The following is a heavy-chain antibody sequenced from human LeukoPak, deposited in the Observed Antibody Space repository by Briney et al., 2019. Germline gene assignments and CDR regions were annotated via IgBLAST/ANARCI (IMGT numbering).Heavy chain of an antibody. V-gene: IGHV3-23*01. CDR1: GFTFNNYA. J-gene: IGHJ4*02. Sequence: GGSLRLSCTASGFTFNNYAMAWVRQAPGKGLEWVSAITGSGANTDYADSVKGRFTISRDNSKNTIYLQMNSLRAEDTAVYYCAKRSSTSSGYFDLWGRGTLVTVSS. CDR2: ITGSGANT. CDR3: AKRSSTSSGYFDL. D-gene: IGHD3-22*01.